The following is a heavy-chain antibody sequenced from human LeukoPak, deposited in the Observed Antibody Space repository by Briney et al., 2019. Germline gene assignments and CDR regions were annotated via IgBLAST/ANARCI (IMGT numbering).Heavy chain of an antibody. CDR2: IYHTGST. CDR1: GGSISGSGYY. Sequence: SETLSLTCTVSGGSISGSGYYWSWIRQPPGKGLEWIGYIYHTGSTYYNPSLASRVTISVDRSKNQFSLKLSSVTAADTAVYYCARDVDWFDPWGQGTLVTVSS. CDR3: ARDVDWFDP. J-gene: IGHJ5*02. V-gene: IGHV4-30-2*01.